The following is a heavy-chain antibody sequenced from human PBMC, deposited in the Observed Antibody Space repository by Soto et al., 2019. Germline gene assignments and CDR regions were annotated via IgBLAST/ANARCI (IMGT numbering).Heavy chain of an antibody. J-gene: IGHJ4*02. CDR3: AKPLGGIAVAGTDY. Sequence: GGSLRLSCAASGFTFSSYGMHWVRQAPGKGLEWVAVISYDGSNKYYADSVKGRFTISRDNSKNTLYLQMNSLRAEDTAVYYCAKPLGGIAVAGTDYWGQGTLVTVSS. CDR2: ISYDGSNK. V-gene: IGHV3-30*18. D-gene: IGHD6-19*01. CDR1: GFTFSSYG.